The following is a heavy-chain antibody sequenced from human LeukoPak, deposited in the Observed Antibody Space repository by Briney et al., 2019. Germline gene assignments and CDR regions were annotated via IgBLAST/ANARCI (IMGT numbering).Heavy chain of an antibody. CDR2: ITASGGST. V-gene: IGHV3-23*01. J-gene: IGHJ4*02. CDR1: GFTFNDYA. D-gene: IGHD1-1*01. CDR3: ARDYPTSGIVTIFDY. Sequence: GGSLRLSCASSGFTFNDYAMTWVRQAPGKGLEWVSSITASGGSTYCADSVKGRFTISRDNSKNTLYLQMSSLRAEDTAVYYCARDYPTSGIVTIFDYWGQGTLVTVSS.